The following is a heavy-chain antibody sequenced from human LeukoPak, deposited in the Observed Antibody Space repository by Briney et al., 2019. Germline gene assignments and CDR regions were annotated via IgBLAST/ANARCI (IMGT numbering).Heavy chain of an antibody. J-gene: IGHJ4*02. D-gene: IGHD1-26*01. CDR2: ISYDGSNE. Sequence: GRSLRLSCAASGFTFSSYAMNWVRQAPGKGLEWVAVISYDGSNEYYADSVKGRFTISRDNSKNTLYLQMNSLRAEDTAVYYCAKGLYSGSYYYFDYWGQGTLVTVSS. CDR1: GFTFSSYA. V-gene: IGHV3-30*04. CDR3: AKGLYSGSYYYFDY.